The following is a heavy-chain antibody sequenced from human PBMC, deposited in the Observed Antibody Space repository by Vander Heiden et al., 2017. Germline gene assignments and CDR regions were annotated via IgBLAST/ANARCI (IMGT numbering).Heavy chain of an antibody. D-gene: IGHD3-22*01. CDR3: AREKGASSGYYDY. V-gene: IGHV3-30*04. CDR1: GFTFSSYA. J-gene: IGHJ4*02. CDR2: ISYDGSNK. Sequence: QVQLVESGGGVVQPGRSLRLSCAASGFTFSSYAMHWVRQAPGKGLEWVAVISYDGSNKYYADSVKGRFTISRDNSKNTLYLQMNSLRAEDTAVYYCAREKGASSGYYDYWGQGTLGTVSS.